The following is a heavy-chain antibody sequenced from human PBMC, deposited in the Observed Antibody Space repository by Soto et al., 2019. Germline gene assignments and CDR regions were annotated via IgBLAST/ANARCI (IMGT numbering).Heavy chain of an antibody. CDR2: FDPEDGET. CDR1: GYTLTELS. J-gene: IGHJ6*03. V-gene: IGHV1-24*01. Sequence: ASVKVSCKVSGYTLTELSMHWVRQAPGKGLEWMGGFDPEDGETIYAQKFQGRVTMTEDTSTDTAYMELSSLRSEDTAVYYCATAGLFSELQVDYYYMDVWGKGTTVTVSS. D-gene: IGHD1-7*01. CDR3: ATAGLFSELQVDYYYMDV.